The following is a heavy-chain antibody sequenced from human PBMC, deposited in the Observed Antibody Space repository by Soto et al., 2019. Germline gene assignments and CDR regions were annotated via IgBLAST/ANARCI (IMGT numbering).Heavy chain of an antibody. CDR1: VGSFSGYY. CDR3: ASVRENYDILTGYIRDYMDV. CDR2: INHSGST. V-gene: IGHV4-34*01. Sequence: QVQLQQWGAGLLKPSETLSLTCAVYVGSFSGYYWSWIRQPPGKGLEWIGEINHSGSTNYNPSLKSRVTISVDTSKNQFSLKLSSVTAADTAVYYCASVRENYDILTGYIRDYMDVWGKGTTVTVSS. J-gene: IGHJ6*03. D-gene: IGHD3-9*01.